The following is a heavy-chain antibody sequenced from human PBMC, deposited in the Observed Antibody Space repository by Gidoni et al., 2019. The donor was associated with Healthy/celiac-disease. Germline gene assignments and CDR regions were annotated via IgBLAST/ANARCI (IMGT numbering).Heavy chain of an antibody. D-gene: IGHD2-2*01. CDR3: ATEHIVVVPAATTNWFDP. CDR1: GYTLTELS. V-gene: IGHV1-24*01. CDR2: FDPEDGET. Sequence: QVQLVQSGAEVKKPGASVKVSCKVSGYTLTELSMHWVRQAPGKGLEWMGGFDPEDGETIYAQKFQGRVTMTEDTSIDTAYMELSSLRSEDTAVYYCATEHIVVVPAATTNWFDPWGQGTLVTVSS. J-gene: IGHJ5*02.